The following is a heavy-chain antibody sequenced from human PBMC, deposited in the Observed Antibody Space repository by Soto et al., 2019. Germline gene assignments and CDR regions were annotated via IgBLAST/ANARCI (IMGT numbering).Heavy chain of an antibody. CDR2: ISFDENIK. D-gene: IGHD3-22*01. CDR3: ARQYYYDSTGYRRGYHYAMDV. V-gene: IGHV3-30-3*01. CDR1: AFTFSSYA. Sequence: QVHLVESGGGVVQPGRSLRLSCAASAFTFSSYAMHWVRQAPGKGLEWVAVISFDENIKYYADSVKGRFTISRANSKSTMYLQMNRLRVEDTAVYYCARQYYYDSTGYRRGYHYAMDVWGQGTTVAVSS. J-gene: IGHJ6*02.